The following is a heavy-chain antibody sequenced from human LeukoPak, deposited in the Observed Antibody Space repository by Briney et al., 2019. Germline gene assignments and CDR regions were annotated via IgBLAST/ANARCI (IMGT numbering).Heavy chain of an antibody. CDR2: INPNSGGT. Sequence: ASVKVSCKASGYTFTNYGISWVRQAPGEGLEWMGWINPNSGGTNYAQKFQGRVTMTRDTSISTAYMELSRLRSDDTAVYYCARARIAASGIDYWGQGTLVTVSS. D-gene: IGHD6-6*01. CDR1: GYTFTNYG. V-gene: IGHV1-2*02. J-gene: IGHJ4*02. CDR3: ARARIAASGIDY.